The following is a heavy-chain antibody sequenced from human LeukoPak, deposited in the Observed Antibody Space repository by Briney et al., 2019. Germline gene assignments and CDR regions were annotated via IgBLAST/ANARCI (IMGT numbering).Heavy chain of an antibody. V-gene: IGHV1-69*04. J-gene: IGHJ6*02. D-gene: IGHD3-3*01. CDR2: IIPILGIV. CDR3: ARERTIFGVVGGMDV. CDR1: GGTFSSYA. Sequence: SVKVSCKASGGTFSSYAISWVRQAPGQGLEWMGRIIPILGIVNYAQKFQGRVTITADKSTSTAYMELSSLRSEDTAVYYCARERTIFGVVGGMDVWGLGTTVIVSS.